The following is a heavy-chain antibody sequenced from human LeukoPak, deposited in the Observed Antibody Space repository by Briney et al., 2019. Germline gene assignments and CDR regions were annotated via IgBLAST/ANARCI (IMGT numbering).Heavy chain of an antibody. CDR3: ARDRTRTGYSSGWYHDY. V-gene: IGHV1-2*02. D-gene: IGHD6-19*01. CDR1: GYTFTGYY. CDR2: INPNSGGT. J-gene: IGHJ4*02. Sequence: ASVKVSCKASGYTFTGYYMHWVQQAPGQGLEWMGWINPNSGGTNYAQKFQGRVTMTRDTSISTAYMELSRLRSDDTAVYYCARDRTRTGYSSGWYHDYWGQGTLVTVSP.